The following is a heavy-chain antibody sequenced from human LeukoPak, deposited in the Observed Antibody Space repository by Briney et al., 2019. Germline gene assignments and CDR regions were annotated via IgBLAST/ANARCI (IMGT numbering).Heavy chain of an antibody. D-gene: IGHD2-15*01. J-gene: IGHJ4*02. V-gene: IGHV3-15*01. CDR2: IKSKTDGGTT. Sequence: GGSLRLSSAASGFTFSNAWMSWVRQAPGKGLEWVGRIKSKTDGGTTDYAAPVKGRFTISRDDSKNTLYLQMNSLKTEDTAVYYCTTDSPVVVVAATGDYWGQGTLVTVSS. CDR3: TTDSPVVVVAATGDY. CDR1: GFTFSNAW.